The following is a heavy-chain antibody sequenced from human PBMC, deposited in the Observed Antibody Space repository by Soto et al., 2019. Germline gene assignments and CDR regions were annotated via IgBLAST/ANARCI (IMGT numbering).Heavy chain of an antibody. CDR1: GYTFTSYY. CDR3: ARPTAMGNYYYYGMDV. V-gene: IGHV1-46*01. CDR2: INPSGGST. Sequence: GASVKVSCKASGYTFTSYYMHWVRQAPGQGLEWMGIINPSGGSTSYAQKFQGRVTMTRDTSTSTVYMELSSLRSEDTAVYYCARPTAMGNYYYYGMDVWGQGNTVTVSS. J-gene: IGHJ6*02. D-gene: IGHD5-18*01.